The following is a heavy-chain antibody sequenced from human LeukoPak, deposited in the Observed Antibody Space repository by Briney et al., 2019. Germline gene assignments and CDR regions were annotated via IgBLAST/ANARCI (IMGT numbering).Heavy chain of an antibody. CDR2: IYYSGST. V-gene: IGHV4-59*08. D-gene: IGHD6-19*01. CDR3: ARVSVAVAGGFDY. J-gene: IGHJ4*02. Sequence: KPSETLSLTCTVSGGSISSYYWSWIRQPPGKGLEWIGYIYYSGSTNYNPSLKSRVTISVDTSKNQFSLKLSSVTAADTAVYYCARVSVAVAGGFDYWGQGTLVSVSS. CDR1: GGSISSYY.